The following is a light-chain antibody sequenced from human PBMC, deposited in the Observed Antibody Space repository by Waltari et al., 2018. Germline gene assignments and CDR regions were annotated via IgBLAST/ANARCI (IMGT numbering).Light chain of an antibody. Sequence: EIVLTQSPGTLSLSPGEGATLSCRTSQTIRTTYLAWYQQKPGQAPTLLMYGAFTRATGIPDRFTGSGSVTDFSLTISSLEPEDFATYYCQQYDVSPLTFGGGTKVEIK. CDR1: QTIRTTY. CDR3: QQYDVSPLT. V-gene: IGKV3-20*01. J-gene: IGKJ4*01. CDR2: GAF.